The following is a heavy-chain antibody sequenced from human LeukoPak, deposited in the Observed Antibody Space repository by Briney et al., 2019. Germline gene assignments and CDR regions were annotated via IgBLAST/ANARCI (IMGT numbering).Heavy chain of an antibody. J-gene: IGHJ4*02. CDR2: IIPILGIA. V-gene: IGHV1-69*04. Sequence: SVKVSCKASGGTFSSYAISWVRQAPGQGLKWMGRIIPILGIANYAQKFQGRVTITADKSTSTAYMELSSLRSEDTAVYYCARGVRDGYNYPDYWGQGTLVTVSS. CDR1: GGTFSSYA. CDR3: ARGVRDGYNYPDY. D-gene: IGHD5-12*01.